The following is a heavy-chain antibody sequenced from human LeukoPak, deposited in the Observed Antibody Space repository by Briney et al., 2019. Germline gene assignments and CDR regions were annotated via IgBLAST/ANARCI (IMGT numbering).Heavy chain of an antibody. D-gene: IGHD5-24*01. CDR3: ARGDGYNNFGY. CDR2: INPRGDAT. Sequence: GASVKVSCKASGNTFIGYWIHWVRQAPGQGLEWMGAINPRGDATIGAQKFQGRVTTTRDTSTSTVYIELSSLRSEDTAVYYCARGDGYNNFGYWGQGTLVTVSS. CDR1: GNTFIGYW. V-gene: IGHV1-46*01. J-gene: IGHJ4*02.